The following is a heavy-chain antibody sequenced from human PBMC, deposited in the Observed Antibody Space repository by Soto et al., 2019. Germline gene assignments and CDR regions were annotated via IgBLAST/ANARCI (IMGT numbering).Heavy chain of an antibody. D-gene: IGHD2-2*01. CDR2: IKQDGSEK. CDR1: GFTFSSYW. V-gene: IGHV3-7*01. J-gene: IGHJ6*03. Sequence: EVQLVESGGGLVQPGGSLRLSCAASGFTFSSYWMSWVRQAPGKGLEWVANIKQDGSEKYYVDSVKGRFTISRDNAKNSLYLQMNSLRAEDTAVYYCARAVTVVVPAAMTYYYYYYMDVWGKGTTVTVSS. CDR3: ARAVTVVVPAAMTYYYYYYMDV.